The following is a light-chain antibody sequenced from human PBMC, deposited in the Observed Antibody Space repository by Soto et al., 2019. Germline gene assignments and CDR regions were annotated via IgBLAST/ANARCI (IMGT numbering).Light chain of an antibody. CDR2: GVS. Sequence: QSVLTQPASVSGSPGQSITISCTGTISDFVVYNYVSWYQQHPGKAPKLMIYGVSNRPSGVSNRFSGSKSGNTASLTISGLQAEDEADYYCSSYTSSSTVVFGGGTKLTVL. V-gene: IGLV2-14*01. J-gene: IGLJ2*01. CDR1: ISDFVVYNY. CDR3: SSYTSSSTVV.